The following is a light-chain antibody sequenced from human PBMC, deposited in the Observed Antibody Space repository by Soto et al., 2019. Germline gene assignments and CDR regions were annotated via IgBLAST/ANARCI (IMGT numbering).Light chain of an antibody. J-gene: IGKJ4*01. CDR1: QAISSY. CDR3: QQLNSSPLT. V-gene: IGKV1-9*01. CDR2: GAS. Sequence: DIQLTQSPSFLSASVGDRVTITCRAGQAISSYLAWYQQKPGKAPELLIYGASTLQSGVPSRFSGSGSGTEFTLTISSLQPEDFATYYCQQLNSSPLTFGGGTKVEIK.